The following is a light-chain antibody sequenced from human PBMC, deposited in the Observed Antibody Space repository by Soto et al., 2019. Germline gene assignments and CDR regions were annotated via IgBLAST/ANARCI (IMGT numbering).Light chain of an antibody. CDR3: QQYHNWPPQYT. Sequence: EIVMTQSPASPSVSPGEAATLSCRASQTVACNLAWYQQKPGQAPRLLLHGPSTRPTGVPARYSGSGSGSDFSLTISSLQSEDFAVYYCQQYHNWPPQYTFGQGTKLQIK. J-gene: IGKJ2*01. CDR2: GPS. CDR1: QTVACN. V-gene: IGKV3-15*01.